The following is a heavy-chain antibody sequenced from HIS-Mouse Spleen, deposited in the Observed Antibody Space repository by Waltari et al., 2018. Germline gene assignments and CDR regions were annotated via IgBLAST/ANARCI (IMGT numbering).Heavy chain of an antibody. J-gene: IGHJ5*02. V-gene: IGHV4-39*01. CDR3: ARKRTASGWFDP. CDR1: GGSISSSSYY. CDR2: IYYRGRT. D-gene: IGHD2-21*02. Sequence: QLQLQESGPGLVKPSETLSLTCTVSGGSISSSSYYWGWIRQPPGKGLEWIGSIYYRGRTYYNPSLKSRVTISVDTSKNQFSLKLSSVTAADTAVYYCARKRTASGWFDPWGQGTLVTVSS.